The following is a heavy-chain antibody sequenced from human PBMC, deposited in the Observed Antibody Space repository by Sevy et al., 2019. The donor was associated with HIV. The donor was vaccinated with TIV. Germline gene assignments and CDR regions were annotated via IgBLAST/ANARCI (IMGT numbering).Heavy chain of an antibody. Sequence: SETLSLTCTVSGGSISSSSYYWGWIRQPPGKGLEWIGSIYYSGSTYYNPSLKSRVTISVDTSKNQFSLKQSSVTAADTAVYYCARHRGGAGYYYDSSGPTLTDYWGQGTLVTVSS. J-gene: IGHJ4*02. CDR1: GGSISSSSYY. V-gene: IGHV4-39*01. D-gene: IGHD3-22*01. CDR2: IYYSGST. CDR3: ARHRGGAGYYYDSSGPTLTDY.